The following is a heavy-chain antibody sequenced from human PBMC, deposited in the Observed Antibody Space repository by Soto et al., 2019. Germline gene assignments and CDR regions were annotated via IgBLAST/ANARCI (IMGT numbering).Heavy chain of an antibody. CDR2: ISSSSSYI. D-gene: IGHD6-13*01. CDR1: GFTFSSYS. CDR3: ARELQQLDDLSGAFDI. Sequence: GGSLRLSCAASGFTFSSYSMNWVRQAPGKGLEWVSSISSSSSYIYYADSVKGRFTISRDNAKNSLYLQMNSLRAEDTAVYYCARELQQLDDLSGAFDIWGQGTMVTVSS. V-gene: IGHV3-21*01. J-gene: IGHJ3*02.